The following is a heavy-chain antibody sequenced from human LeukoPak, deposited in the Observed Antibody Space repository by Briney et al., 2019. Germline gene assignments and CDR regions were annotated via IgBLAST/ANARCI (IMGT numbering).Heavy chain of an antibody. J-gene: IGHJ6*02. D-gene: IGHD1-1*01. Sequence: GGSLRLSCAASGLTFCKSWMSWAPQAPGQGLEWVAAIKGDGSEKDYVGSVKGRFTISRDNAKNSLYLQMNSLRAEDTAVYYCATYTNWVAGDVWGQGTSVSVCS. V-gene: IGHV3-7*01. CDR1: GLTFCKSW. CDR2: IKGDGSEK. CDR3: ATYTNWVAGDV.